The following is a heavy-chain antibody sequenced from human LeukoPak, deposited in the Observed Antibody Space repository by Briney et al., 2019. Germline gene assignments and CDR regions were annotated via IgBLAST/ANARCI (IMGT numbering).Heavy chain of an antibody. J-gene: IGHJ4*02. V-gene: IGHV2-70*01. CDR2: IDWDDDK. Sequence: SGPTLLKPTPTLTLTCTFSGFSLRTSGMCVGWIRQPPGKALEWLSLIDWDDDKYYSTSLKTRLTISKDTSKNQVVLTMTNMDPVDTATYYCARMGGGCYSDLYYFDYWGQGTLVTVSS. CDR1: GFSLRTSGMC. D-gene: IGHD2-15*01. CDR3: ARMGGGCYSDLYYFDY.